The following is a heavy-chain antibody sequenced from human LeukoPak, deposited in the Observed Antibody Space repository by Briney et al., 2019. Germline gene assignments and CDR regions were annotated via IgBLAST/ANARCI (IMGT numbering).Heavy chain of an antibody. CDR3: ARGGYYGSGSYYTPYYFDY. D-gene: IGHD3-10*01. Sequence: SVKVSCKASGGTFSSYAISWVRQAPGQGLEWMGGIIPIFGTANYAQKFQGRVMITADESTSTAYMELSSLRSEDTAVYYCARGGYYGSGSYYTPYYFDYWGQGTLVTVSS. CDR1: GGTFSSYA. CDR2: IIPIFGTA. J-gene: IGHJ4*02. V-gene: IGHV1-69*13.